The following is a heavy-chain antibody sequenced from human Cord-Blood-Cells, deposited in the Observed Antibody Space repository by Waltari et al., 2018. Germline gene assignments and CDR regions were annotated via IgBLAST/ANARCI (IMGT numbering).Heavy chain of an antibody. CDR3: ARNIVGATTYYFDY. V-gene: IGHV4-34*01. CDR2: INHSRST. CDR1: GGSFSGYY. D-gene: IGHD1-26*01. J-gene: IGHJ4*02. Sequence: QVQLQQWGAGLLKPSETLSLTCAVYGGSFSGYYWSWIRQPPGKGLEWIGEINHSRSTNYNPSLKSRVTISVDTSKNQFSLKLSSVTAADTAVYYCARNIVGATTYYFDYWGQGTLVTVSS.